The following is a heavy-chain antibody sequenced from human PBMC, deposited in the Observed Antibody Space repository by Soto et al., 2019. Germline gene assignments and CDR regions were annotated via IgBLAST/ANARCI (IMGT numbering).Heavy chain of an antibody. V-gene: IGHV3-33*01. D-gene: IGHD6-19*01. CDR3: ARERAVAAKRYFDY. Sequence: QVQLVESGGGVVQPGRSLRLSCAASGFTFSSYGMHWVRQAPGKGLEWVAVIWYDGSNKYYADSVKGRFTISRDNSKNTLYLQMNSLRAEDTAVYYCARERAVAAKRYFDYWVQGTLVTVSS. CDR1: GFTFSSYG. CDR2: IWYDGSNK. J-gene: IGHJ4*02.